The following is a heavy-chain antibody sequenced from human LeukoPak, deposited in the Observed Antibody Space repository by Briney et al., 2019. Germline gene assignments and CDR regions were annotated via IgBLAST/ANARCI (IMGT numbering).Heavy chain of an antibody. D-gene: IGHD6-13*01. V-gene: IGHV4-61*02. Sequence: PSETPSLTCTVSGGSISSGSYYWSWIRQPGGKGLEWIERIYTSGSTNYNPSLKSRITITVDRAKNEFSLKLSSVTAADTAVYYCARWGLIAAAGTGWFDPWGQGTLVTVSS. J-gene: IGHJ5*02. CDR3: ARWGLIAAAGTGWFDP. CDR1: GGSISSGSYY. CDR2: IYTSGST.